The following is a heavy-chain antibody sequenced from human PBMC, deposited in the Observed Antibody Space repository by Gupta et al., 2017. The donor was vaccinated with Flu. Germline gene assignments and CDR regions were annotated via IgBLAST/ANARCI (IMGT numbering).Heavy chain of an antibody. J-gene: IGHJ4*02. Sequence: EVQLVESGGVLLQPGSSLRLSCAPSGFPFAASAMPWVRQAPGKGLEWVSGISWNSGSIGYADSVKGRFTISRDNAKNSLYLQMNSLRAEDTALYYCAKDVYDSSGYYDYWGQGTLVTVSS. D-gene: IGHD3-22*01. V-gene: IGHV3-9*01. CDR3: AKDVYDSSGYYDY. CDR1: GFPFAASA. CDR2: ISWNSGSI.